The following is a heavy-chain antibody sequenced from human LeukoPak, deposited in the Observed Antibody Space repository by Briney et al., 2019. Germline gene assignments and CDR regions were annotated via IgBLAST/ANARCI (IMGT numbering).Heavy chain of an antibody. V-gene: IGHV3-21*01. CDR3: ARDIPDGKAFDY. J-gene: IGHJ4*02. D-gene: IGHD2-21*01. CDR1: GFTFSSYS. Sequence: GGSLRLSCAASGFTFSSYSMNWVRQAPGKGLEWVSSITSISSYIYHADSVKGRFTISRDNAKNSLYLQMNSLSAEDTAVYYCARDIPDGKAFDYWGQGTLVTVSS. CDR2: ITSISSYI.